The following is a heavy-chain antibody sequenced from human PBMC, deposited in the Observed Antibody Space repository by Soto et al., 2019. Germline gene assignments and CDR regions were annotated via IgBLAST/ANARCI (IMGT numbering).Heavy chain of an antibody. J-gene: IGHJ3*02. CDR2: INHSGST. Sequence: QVQLQQWGAGLLKPSETLSLTCAVYGGSFSGYYWSWIRQPPGKGLEWIGEINHSGSTNYNPSLKSRVTISVDTSTNQFALKLSSETAADTAVDYCASTTYYDILTGYLDAFDIWGQGTMVTVSS. D-gene: IGHD3-9*01. CDR3: ASTTYYDILTGYLDAFDI. CDR1: GGSFSGYY. V-gene: IGHV4-34*01.